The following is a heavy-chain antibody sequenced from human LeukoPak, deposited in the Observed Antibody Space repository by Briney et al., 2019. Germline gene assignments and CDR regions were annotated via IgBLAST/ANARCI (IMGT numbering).Heavy chain of an antibody. CDR2: TYYRSKWYN. CDR3: ARALFYCSSTRCYPGYSGYVPTLDY. V-gene: IGHV6-1*01. D-gene: IGHD2-2*01. CDR1: GDSVSSNSAA. Sequence: SQTHSLTCAISGDSVSSNSAAWNWIRQSPSRGLGWLGRTYYRSKWYNDYAVSVKSRITINPDTSKNQFSLQLNSVTPEDTAVYYCARALFYCSSTRCYPGYSGYVPTLDYWGQGTLVTVSS. J-gene: IGHJ4*02.